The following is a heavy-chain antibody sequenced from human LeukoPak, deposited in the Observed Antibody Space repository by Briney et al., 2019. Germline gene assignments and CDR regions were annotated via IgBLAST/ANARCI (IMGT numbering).Heavy chain of an antibody. J-gene: IGHJ5*02. CDR2: INPNSGGT. V-gene: IGHV1-2*02. Sequence: GASVKVSCKASGYTFTDYYIHWVRQAPGQGLEWMGWINPNSGGTNYAQKFQGRVTMTRDTSISAAYMELSRLRSDDTAVYYCAREGSANGFDPWGQGTLVTVSS. D-gene: IGHD6-25*01. CDR3: AREGSANGFDP. CDR1: GYTFTDYY.